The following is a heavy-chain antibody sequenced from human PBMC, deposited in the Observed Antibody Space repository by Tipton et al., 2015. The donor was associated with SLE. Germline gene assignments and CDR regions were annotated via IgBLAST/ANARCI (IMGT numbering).Heavy chain of an antibody. V-gene: IGHV4-34*01. J-gene: IGHJ6*03. CDR2: INHSGST. Sequence: TLSLTCAVYGGSFTVYYWSWIRQPPGKGLEWIGEINHSGSTNYNPSLKSRVTISVDTSKNQFSLKLSSVTAADTAVYYCAREPFVPAAGKARGYYYYMDVWGKGTTVTVSS. D-gene: IGHD2-2*01. CDR3: AREPFVPAAGKARGYYYYMDV. CDR1: GGSFTVYY.